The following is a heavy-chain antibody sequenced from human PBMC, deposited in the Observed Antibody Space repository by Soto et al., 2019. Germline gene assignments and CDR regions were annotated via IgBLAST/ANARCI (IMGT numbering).Heavy chain of an antibody. Sequence: QVQLQEWGPGLVKPSETLSLTCTVSGASMNNYYGSWVRQPPGMGLEWIGYMYYSGGSNSNPSLKGRVTISVDTSKNQISLKLTSVTAADTAVYYCVRSGHSFGGVMWGQGTLVTVSS. CDR1: GASMNNYY. J-gene: IGHJ4*02. CDR2: MYYSGGS. V-gene: IGHV4-59*01. D-gene: IGHD3-16*01. CDR3: VRSGHSFGGVM.